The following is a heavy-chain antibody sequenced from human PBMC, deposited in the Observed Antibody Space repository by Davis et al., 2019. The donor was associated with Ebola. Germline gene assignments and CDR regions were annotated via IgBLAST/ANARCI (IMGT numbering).Heavy chain of an antibody. J-gene: IGHJ4*02. CDR1: GFTVSSNS. CDR2: IYSGGST. Sequence: PGGSLRLSCAASGFTVSSNSMSWVRQAPGKGLEWVSVIYSGGSTYYADSVKGRFTISRDNSKNTLYLQLSSRRAEDTAVYYCAKSKGGSCFDYWGQGTLVTVSS. CDR3: AKSKGGSCFDY. V-gene: IGHV3-53*05. D-gene: IGHD1-26*01.